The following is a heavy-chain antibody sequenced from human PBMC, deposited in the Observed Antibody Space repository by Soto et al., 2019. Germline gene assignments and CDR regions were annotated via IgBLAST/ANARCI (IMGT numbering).Heavy chain of an antibody. CDR3: ARVPTDITGTTHNWFDP. J-gene: IGHJ5*02. CDR2: INHSGST. Sequence: TSGTLSLTCAVYCGSFSGFYWGWIRQPPGEGLEWIGEINHSGSTNYNPSLKSRVTISVDTSKNQFSLKLSSVTAADTAVYYCARVPTDITGTTHNWFDPWGQGTLVTVSS. V-gene: IGHV4-34*01. D-gene: IGHD1-7*01. CDR1: CGSFSGFY.